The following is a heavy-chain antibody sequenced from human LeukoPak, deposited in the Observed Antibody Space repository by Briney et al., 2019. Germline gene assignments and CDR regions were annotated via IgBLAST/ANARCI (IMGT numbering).Heavy chain of an antibody. J-gene: IGHJ5*02. D-gene: IGHD3-10*01. Sequence: SETLSLTCTVSGYSISSGYYWGWIRQPPGKGLEWIGSIYHSGCTYYNPSLKSRVTISVDTSKNQFSLKLSSVTAADTAVYYCARLPYVYGSGSYWGAWFDPWGQGTLVTVSS. V-gene: IGHV4-38-2*02. CDR2: IYHSGCT. CDR1: GYSISSGYY. CDR3: ARLPYVYGSGSYWGAWFDP.